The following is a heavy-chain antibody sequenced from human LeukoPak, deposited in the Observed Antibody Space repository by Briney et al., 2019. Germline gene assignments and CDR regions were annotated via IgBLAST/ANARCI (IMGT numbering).Heavy chain of an antibody. CDR3: ACTSLGY. J-gene: IGHJ4*02. Sequence: PGPCLTLSCAVSGLSFSSYWMHWVRNPPGKGLVWVSRINIDERSTSYAPSMEGRFTLSRDNATNTLYLQMNSLRAEDTAVYYCACTSLGYWGQATLVTVSS. D-gene: IGHD2-8*01. CDR2: INIDERST. CDR1: GLSFSSYW. V-gene: IGHV3-74*01.